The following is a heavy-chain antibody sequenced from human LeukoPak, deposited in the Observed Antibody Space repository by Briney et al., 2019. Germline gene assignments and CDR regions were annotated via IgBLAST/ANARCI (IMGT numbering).Heavy chain of an antibody. CDR1: GFTFSSYG. CDR3: ARDRAAAGQISFWDY. D-gene: IGHD6-13*01. V-gene: IGHV3-30*03. CDR2: ISYDGSNK. J-gene: IGHJ4*02. Sequence: GGSLRLSCAASGFTFSSYGMHWVRQAPGKGLEWVAVISYDGSNKYYADSVKGRFTISRDNSKNTLYLQMNSLRAEDTAVYYCARDRAAAGQISFWDYWGQGTLVTVSS.